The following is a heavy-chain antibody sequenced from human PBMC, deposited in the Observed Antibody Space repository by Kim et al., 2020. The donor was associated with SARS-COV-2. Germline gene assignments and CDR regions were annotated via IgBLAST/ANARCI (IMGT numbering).Heavy chain of an antibody. CDR3: ARDGIFYHESSHYYYGDAFGV. D-gene: IGHD3-22*01. CDR1: GFTFTNHA. Sequence: GGSLRLSCAASGFTFTNHAMSWVRQAPGKGLEWVSALSADGSSRHYADSVKGRFIISRDNSQKTVFLQMNSLRAEDTAVYYCARDGIFYHESSHYYYGDAFGVWGQGRLVTVSS. V-gene: IGHV3-23*01. J-gene: IGHJ3*01. CDR2: LSADGSSR.